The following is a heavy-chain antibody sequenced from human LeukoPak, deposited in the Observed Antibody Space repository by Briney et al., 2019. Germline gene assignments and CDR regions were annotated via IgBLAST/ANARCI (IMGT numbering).Heavy chain of an antibody. CDR1: GGSISSYY. CDR2: IYYSGST. J-gene: IGHJ6*03. Sequence: NSSETLSLTCTVSGGSISSYYWSWIRQPPGKVLEWIGYIYYSGSTNYNPSLKSRVTISVDTSKKQFSLKLTSVIAADTAVYYCARVAKHFRGGLSFYFMDVWGIGTTVTISS. CDR3: ARVAKHFRGGLSFYFMDV. D-gene: IGHD3-10*01. V-gene: IGHV4-59*01.